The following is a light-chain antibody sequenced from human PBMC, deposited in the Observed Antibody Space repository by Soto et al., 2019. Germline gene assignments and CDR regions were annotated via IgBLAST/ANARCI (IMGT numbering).Light chain of an antibody. CDR3: QQYDIWPPWT. CDR2: GAS. Sequence: EIVLTQSPATLSLSPGERATLSCRVSQSVSRSLAWYQQKPGQAPRLLIYGASTRATGIPDRFSGSGSGTEFTLTISSLQFEDFAVYYCQQYDIWPPWTFAQGTKVDIK. CDR1: QSVSRS. V-gene: IGKV3-15*01. J-gene: IGKJ1*01.